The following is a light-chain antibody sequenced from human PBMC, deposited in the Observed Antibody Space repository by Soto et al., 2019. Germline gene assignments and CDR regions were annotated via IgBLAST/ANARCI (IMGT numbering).Light chain of an antibody. J-gene: IGKJ4*01. CDR2: DAS. CDR1: QSVGRNY. Sequence: EIVLTQSPGTLSLSPGESATLSCRASQSVGRNYLAWFQHKPDQAPRLLIYDASNRAPGVPDRFSGSGSGTDFTLSLTRLEPEDFAVYYCHQYAVSPLTFGGGTTVEIK. CDR3: HQYAVSPLT. V-gene: IGKV3-20*01.